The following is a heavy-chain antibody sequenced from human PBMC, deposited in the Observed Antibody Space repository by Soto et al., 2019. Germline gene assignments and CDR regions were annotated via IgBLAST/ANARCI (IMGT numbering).Heavy chain of an antibody. D-gene: IGHD6-13*01. CDR1: GFTVSSNY. J-gene: IGHJ6*03. V-gene: IGHV3-53*01. Sequence: GGSLRLSCAASGFTVSSNYMSWVRQAPGKGLEWVSVIYSGGSTYYADSVKGRFTISRDNSKNTLYLQMNSLRAEDTAVYYCARDRYSSSWYGTYYYYYMDVWGKGTTVTVSS. CDR3: ARDRYSSSWYGTYYYYYMDV. CDR2: IYSGGST.